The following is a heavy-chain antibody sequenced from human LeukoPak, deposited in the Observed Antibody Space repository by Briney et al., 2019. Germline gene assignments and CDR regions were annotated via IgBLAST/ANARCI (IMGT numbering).Heavy chain of an antibody. V-gene: IGHV4-34*01. CDR1: GGSFSGYY. D-gene: IGHD5-18*01. Sequence: SETLSLTCAVYGGSFSGYYWSWIRQPPGKGLEWIGEINHDGSANYIPSLKSRVTMSIDLSKKQFSLKVNSVTAADTAVYYCARVLRGFSHERDYSYYYYMDVWGKGTTVTVSS. J-gene: IGHJ6*03. CDR2: INHDGSA. CDR3: ARVLRGFSHERDYSYYYYMDV.